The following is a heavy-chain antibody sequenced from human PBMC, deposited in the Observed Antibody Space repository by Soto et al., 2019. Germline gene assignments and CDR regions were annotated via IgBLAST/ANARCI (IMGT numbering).Heavy chain of an antibody. D-gene: IGHD6-6*01. CDR2: IIPILGTP. V-gene: IGHV1-69*11. CDR1: GGTFSSSA. J-gene: IGHJ4*02. Sequence: QVQLVQSGAEVKKPGSSVKVSCKASGGTFSSSAISWVRQAPGQGLEWMGGIIPILGTPTYSQKFQDRVTLIAVQSTTTVHVELTSLRSEDTAVYYGARGTHATRRSSFDYWGQGTPVTVSS. CDR3: ARGTHATRRSSFDY.